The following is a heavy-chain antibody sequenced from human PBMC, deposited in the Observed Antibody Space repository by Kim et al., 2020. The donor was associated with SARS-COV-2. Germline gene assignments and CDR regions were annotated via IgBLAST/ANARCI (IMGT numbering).Heavy chain of an antibody. V-gene: IGHV3-30*02. CDR2: STK. D-gene: IGHD2-15*01. J-gene: IGHJ4*02. CDR3: LVVAATADY. Sequence: STKSYATSVKGRFTISRDNSKDTLYLQMTSLGAEDTTVYYCLVVAATADYWGQGTLVTVSS.